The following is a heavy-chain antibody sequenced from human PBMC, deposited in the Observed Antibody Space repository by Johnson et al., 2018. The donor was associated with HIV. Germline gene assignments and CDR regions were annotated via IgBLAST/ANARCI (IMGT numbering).Heavy chain of an antibody. CDR3: ARDSVILVDGAFDI. CDR2: IYSGGST. Sequence: VQLVESGGGLVQPGGSLRLSCAASGFTVSSNYMSWVRQAPGKGLEWVSVIYSGGSTYYADSVKGRFTISRDNSKNTLYLQMNSRRAEDTAVYYCARDSVILVDGAFDIWGQGTMVTVSS. J-gene: IGHJ3*02. CDR1: GFTVSSNY. V-gene: IGHV3-66*01. D-gene: IGHD2-15*01.